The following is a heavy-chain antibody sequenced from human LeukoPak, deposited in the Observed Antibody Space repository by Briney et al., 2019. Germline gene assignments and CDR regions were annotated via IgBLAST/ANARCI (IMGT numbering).Heavy chain of an antibody. D-gene: IGHD3-9*01. CDR1: GGSISSGDYY. J-gene: IGHJ4*02. V-gene: IGHV4-30-4*08. CDR2: IYYSGST. Sequence: SQTLSLTCTVSGGSISSGDYYWSWIRQPPGKGLEWIGYIYYSGSTYYNPSLKSRVTISVDTSKNQFSLKLSSVTAADTAVYSCARGTYYDILTGSSWYFDYWGQGTLVTVSS. CDR3: ARGTYYDILTGSSWYFDY.